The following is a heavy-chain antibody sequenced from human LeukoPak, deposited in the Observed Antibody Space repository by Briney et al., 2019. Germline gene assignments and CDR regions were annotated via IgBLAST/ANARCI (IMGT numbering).Heavy chain of an antibody. CDR2: ISTSGST. D-gene: IGHD5-18*01. CDR1: VASISNCY. Sequence: PSETLSLTCAVSVASISNCYWSWIRQAPGKGLEWVGYISTSGSTNYNPSLQNRVSISLDTSNTRFSLNLNFVTAADTAVYFCASPRTSYRYTFDYWAPGALVTVSS. CDR3: ASPRTSYRYTFDY. J-gene: IGHJ4*02. V-gene: IGHV4-4*09.